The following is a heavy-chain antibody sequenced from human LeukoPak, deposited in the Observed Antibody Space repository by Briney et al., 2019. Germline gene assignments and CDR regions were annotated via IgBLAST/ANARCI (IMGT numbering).Heavy chain of an antibody. CDR3: ARSYYDFWSGYSVHYYYYMDV. CDR2: IKQDGREK. V-gene: IGHV3-7*01. Sequence: PGGSLRRSCAASRFTCNSNWMGWVGQAQGKGREWVANIKQDGREKYYVDSVKGRFTISRDNAKNSLYLQTNSLGADDTAVYYCARSYYDFWSGYSVHYYYYMDVWGKGTTVTVSS. CDR1: RFTCNSNW. D-gene: IGHD3-3*01. J-gene: IGHJ6*03.